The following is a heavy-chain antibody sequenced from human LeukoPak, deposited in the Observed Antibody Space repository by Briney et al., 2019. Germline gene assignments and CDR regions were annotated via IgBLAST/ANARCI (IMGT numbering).Heavy chain of an antibody. CDR3: ARSAITMVRGVIITRARGAFGI. Sequence: GGSLRLSCAASGFTFSSYAMHWVRQAPGKGLEWVAVISCDGSNKKYADSVKGRFTISRDNSKNTLYLQMNSLRAEDTAVYYCARSAITMVRGVIITRARGAFGIWGQGTMVTVSS. J-gene: IGHJ3*02. D-gene: IGHD3-10*01. V-gene: IGHV3-30*14. CDR1: GFTFSSYA. CDR2: ISCDGSNK.